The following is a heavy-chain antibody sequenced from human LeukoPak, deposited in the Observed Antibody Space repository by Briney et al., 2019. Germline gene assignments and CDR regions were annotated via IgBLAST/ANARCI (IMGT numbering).Heavy chain of an antibody. D-gene: IGHD4-17*01. Sequence: SETLSLTCTVSGGSISGHYWSWIRQPPGKGLEWIGYIYYSGSTNYNPSLKSRVSISVDTSKNQFSLKLSSVTAADTAVYYCARTGSTVTMLYPFDHWGQGTLVTVSS. V-gene: IGHV4-59*11. CDR2: IYYSGST. CDR1: GGSISGHY. J-gene: IGHJ4*02. CDR3: ARTGSTVTMLYPFDH.